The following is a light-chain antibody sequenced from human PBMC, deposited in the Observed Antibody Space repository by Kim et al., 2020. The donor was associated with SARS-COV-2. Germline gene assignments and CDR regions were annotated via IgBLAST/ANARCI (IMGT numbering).Light chain of an antibody. CDR1: QDISSY. Sequence: ASVGDSVTITCRASQDISSYLAWYQQKPGKAPNVLIYAAATLQSGVPSRFSGSGSGTEFTLTISSLQPEDFAIYYCQQLNGYPITFGQGTRLEIK. V-gene: IGKV1-9*01. CDR3: QQLNGYPIT. CDR2: AAA. J-gene: IGKJ5*01.